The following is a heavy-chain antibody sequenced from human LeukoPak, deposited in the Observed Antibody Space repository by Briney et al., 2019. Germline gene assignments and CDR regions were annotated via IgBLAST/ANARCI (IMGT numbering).Heavy chain of an antibody. CDR2: IYPGDSDT. CDR1: GYSFTSYW. J-gene: IGHJ6*04. V-gene: IGHV5-51*01. Sequence: GESLKIFCKGSGYSFTSYWIGWVRQMPGKGLEWMGIIYPGDSDTRYSPSFQGQVTISADKSISTAYLQWSSLKASDTAMYYCARSYYDILTGYSATSHYGMDVWGKGTTVTVSS. CDR3: ARSYYDILTGYSATSHYGMDV. D-gene: IGHD3-9*01.